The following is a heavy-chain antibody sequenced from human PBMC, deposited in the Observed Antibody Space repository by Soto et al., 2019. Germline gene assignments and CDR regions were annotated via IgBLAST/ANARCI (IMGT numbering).Heavy chain of an antibody. CDR2: ISAYNGNT. CDR3: ARERGCSSTSCYGDY. CDR1: GYTFTSYG. J-gene: IGHJ4*02. V-gene: IGHV1-18*01. Sequence: APVKVSCKASGYTFTSYGISWVRQAPGQGLEWMGWISAYNGNTNYAQKLQGRVTMTTDTSTSTAYMELRSLRSDDTAVYYCARERGCSSTSCYGDYWGQGTLVTVS. D-gene: IGHD2-2*01.